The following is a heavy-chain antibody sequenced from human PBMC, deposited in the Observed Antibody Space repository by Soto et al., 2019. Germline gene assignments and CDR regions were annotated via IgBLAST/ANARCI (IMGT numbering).Heavy chain of an antibody. CDR3: ARSESITIFGVVIIRGAFDI. Sequence: ASVKVSCKASGGTFSSYAFSWVRQAPGQGLEWMGGINPNSGSTNYAQKFQGWVTMTRDTSISTAYMELSRLRSDDTAVYYCARSESITIFGVVIIRGAFDIWGQGTMVTVSS. D-gene: IGHD3-3*01. J-gene: IGHJ3*02. CDR1: GGTFSSYA. V-gene: IGHV1-2*04. CDR2: INPNSGST.